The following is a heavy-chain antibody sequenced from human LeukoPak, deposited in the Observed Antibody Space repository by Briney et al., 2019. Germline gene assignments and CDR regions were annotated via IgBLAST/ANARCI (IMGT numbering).Heavy chain of an antibody. J-gene: IGHJ4*02. CDR1: GGSFSDYD. Sequence: PSETLSLTCAVYGGSFSDYDWSWIRQPPGKGLEWIGKINHSGSTNYNPSLKSRVTMSLDASKNQFSLKLSSVTAADTAVYYCARGKGDLSMILMIVTAVEYYFDSWGRGTLVTVSS. V-gene: IGHV4-34*01. CDR2: INHSGST. CDR3: ARGKGDLSMILMIVTAVEYYFDS. D-gene: IGHD3-22*01.